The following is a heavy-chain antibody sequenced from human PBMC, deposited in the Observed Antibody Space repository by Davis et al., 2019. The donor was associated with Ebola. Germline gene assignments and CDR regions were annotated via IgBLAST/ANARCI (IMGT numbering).Heavy chain of an antibody. J-gene: IGHJ6*02. CDR1: GGSISGYY. CDR2: IYYTGST. Sequence: SETLSLTCTVSGGSISGYYWSWIRQPPGKGLEWLGYIYYTGSTNYNPSLKSRVTISVDTSKNQFSLKLSSVTAADTAVYYCASIRNDGMDVWGQGTTVTVSS. D-gene: IGHD1-1*01. CDR3: ASIRNDGMDV. V-gene: IGHV4-59*01.